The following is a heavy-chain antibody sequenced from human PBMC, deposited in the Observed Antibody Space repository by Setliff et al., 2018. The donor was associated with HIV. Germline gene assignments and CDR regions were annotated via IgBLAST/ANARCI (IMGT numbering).Heavy chain of an antibody. CDR2: ISYDGSDK. V-gene: IGHV3-30*04. Sequence: LRLSCAASGFTFSNYAMHWVRQAPVKGLEWVAVISYDGSDKYYADSVKGRFTISRDNSKNTVYLQMNSLRAEDTAVYYCARDLDPDYYDSSQPGYWGQGTLVTVSS. CDR1: GFTFSNYA. CDR3: ARDLDPDYYDSSQPGY. J-gene: IGHJ4*02. D-gene: IGHD3-22*01.